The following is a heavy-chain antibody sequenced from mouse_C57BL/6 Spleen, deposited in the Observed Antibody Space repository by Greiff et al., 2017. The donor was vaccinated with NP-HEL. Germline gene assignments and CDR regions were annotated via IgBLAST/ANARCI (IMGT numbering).Heavy chain of an antibody. Sequence: QVQLQQSGPELVKPGASVKISCKASGYAFSSSWMNWVKQRPGKGLEWIGRIYPGDGDTNYNGKFKGKATLTADKSSSTAYMQLGSLTCEDSAVYLSAMIYDGYSGGFAYGGQGTLVTVSA. CDR2: IYPGDGDT. D-gene: IGHD2-3*01. J-gene: IGHJ3*01. CDR1: GYAFSSSW. CDR3: AMIYDGYSGGFAY. V-gene: IGHV1-82*01.